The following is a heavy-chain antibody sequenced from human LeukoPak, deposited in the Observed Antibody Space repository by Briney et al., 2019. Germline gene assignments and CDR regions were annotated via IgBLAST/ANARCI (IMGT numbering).Heavy chain of an antibody. CDR3: ARRGGGYSYGRPYYYYMDV. CDR2: IYYSGST. CDR1: GGSISSSSYY. V-gene: IGHV4-39*01. Sequence: SETLSLTCTVSGGSISSSSYYWGWIRQPPGKGLEWSGSIYYSGSTYYNPSLNSPVPISVDTSKNQFSLKLSSVTAADTAVSYCARRGGGYSYGRPYYYYMDVWGKGTTVTISS. J-gene: IGHJ6*03. D-gene: IGHD5-18*01.